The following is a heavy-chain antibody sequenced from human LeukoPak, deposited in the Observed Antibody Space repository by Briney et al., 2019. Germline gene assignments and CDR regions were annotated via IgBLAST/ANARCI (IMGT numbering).Heavy chain of an antibody. CDR2: ISSSSSYI. V-gene: IGHV3-21*01. Sequence: VGSLRLSCAASGFTFSSYAMSRVRQAPGKGLEWVSSISSSSSYIYYADSVKGRFTISRDNAKNSLYLQMNSLRAEDTAVYYCARDSSGGMDVWGQGTTVTVSS. CDR3: ARDSSGGMDV. CDR1: GFTFSSYA. J-gene: IGHJ6*02. D-gene: IGHD6-6*01.